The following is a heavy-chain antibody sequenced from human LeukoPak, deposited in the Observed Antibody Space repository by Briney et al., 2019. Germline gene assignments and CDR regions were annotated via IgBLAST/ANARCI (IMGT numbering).Heavy chain of an antibody. CDR2: ISRSSSYI. CDR1: GFTFRNYA. V-gene: IGHV3-21*01. CDR3: ARAPPGRDLLGGFDF. Sequence: GGSLRLSCAASGFTFRNYAMTWVRQAPGKGLEWVSSISRSSSYIYYAGSVKGRFTISRDNARNPLYLQMNSLRAEDTAVYYCARAPPGRDLLGGFDFWGQGIRVTVSS. D-gene: IGHD2-15*01. J-gene: IGHJ4*02.